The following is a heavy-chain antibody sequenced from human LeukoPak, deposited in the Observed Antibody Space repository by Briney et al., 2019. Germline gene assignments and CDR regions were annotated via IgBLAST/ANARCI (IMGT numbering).Heavy chain of an antibody. J-gene: IGHJ6*03. CDR3: AKESSGSYYNVGRYYYYYYMDV. CDR1: GFTVSSNY. Sequence: GGSLRLSCAASGFTVSSNYMSWVRQAPGKGLEWVSIIYSGGSTFYADSLKGRFTIPRDNSKNTLYLQMNSLRAEDTAVYYCAKESSGSYYNVGRYYYYYYMDVWGKGTTVTISS. D-gene: IGHD3-10*01. V-gene: IGHV3-53*01. CDR2: IYSGGST.